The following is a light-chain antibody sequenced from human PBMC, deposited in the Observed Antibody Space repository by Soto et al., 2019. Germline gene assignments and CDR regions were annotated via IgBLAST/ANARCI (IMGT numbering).Light chain of an antibody. CDR2: AAS. CDR3: QQYDKWPPWT. J-gene: IGKJ1*01. CDR1: QSVRSSF. V-gene: IGKV3-20*01. Sequence: EIVLTQSPGTMSLSPGERATLSCRASQSVRSSFLAWYQQKPGQAPRLLIHAASTGATGIPARFRGSGSGTDFTLTISSLEPEDFAVYYCQQYDKWPPWTFGQGTKVDIK.